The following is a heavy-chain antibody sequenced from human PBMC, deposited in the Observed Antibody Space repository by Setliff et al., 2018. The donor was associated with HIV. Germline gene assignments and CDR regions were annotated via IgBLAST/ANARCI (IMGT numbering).Heavy chain of an antibody. V-gene: IGHV1-46*01. CDR3: ASATFGYYYFDY. J-gene: IGHJ4*02. CDR1: GYTFTSYY. CDR2: INPSGGST. Sequence: GASVKVSCKASGYTFTSYYMHWVRQAPGQGLEWMGIINPSGGSTSYAQKFQGRVTMTRDTSTSTVYMELSSLRSEDTAVYYCASATFGYYYFDYWGQETLVTVSS. D-gene: IGHD3-22*01.